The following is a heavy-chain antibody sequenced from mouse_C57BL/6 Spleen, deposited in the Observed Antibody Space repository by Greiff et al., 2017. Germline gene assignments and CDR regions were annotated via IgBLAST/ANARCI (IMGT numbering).Heavy chain of an antibody. CDR2: IDPSDSYT. CDR3: ARSGGSSWCAY. CDR1: GYTFTSYW. J-gene: IGHJ3*01. D-gene: IGHD1-1*01. V-gene: IGHV1-69*01. Sequence: QVQLQQPGAELVMPGASVKLSCKASGYTFTSYWMHWVKQRPGQGLEWIGEIDPSDSYTNYNQKFKGKSTLTVDKSSSTAYMQLSSLTSEGSAVYYCARSGGSSWCAYWGQGTLVTVSA.